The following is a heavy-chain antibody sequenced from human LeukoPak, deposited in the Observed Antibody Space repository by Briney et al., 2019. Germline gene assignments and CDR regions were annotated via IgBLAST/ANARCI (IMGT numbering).Heavy chain of an antibody. CDR2: INHSGST. D-gene: IGHD5-18*01. Sequence: SETLSLTCAVYGGSFSGYYWSWIRQPPGKGLEWIGEINHSGSTNYNPSLKSRVTISVDTSKNQFSLKLSSVTAADTAVHYCARRGGYSYGYYGYWGQGTLVTVSS. CDR3: ARRGGYSYGYYGY. CDR1: GGSFSGYY. J-gene: IGHJ4*02. V-gene: IGHV4-34*01.